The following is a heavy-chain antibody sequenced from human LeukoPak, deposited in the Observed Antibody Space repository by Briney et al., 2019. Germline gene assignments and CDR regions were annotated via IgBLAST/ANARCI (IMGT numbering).Heavy chain of an antibody. CDR1: GYTFTGYY. J-gene: IGHJ4*02. CDR3: ARAYYYDSSGRFDY. D-gene: IGHD3-22*01. CDR2: INPNSGGT. V-gene: IGHV1-2*06. Sequence: ASVKVSCKASGYTFTGYYMHWVRQAPGQGLEWMGRINPNSGGTNYAQKFQGRVTMTRDTPISTAYMELSRLRSDDTAVYSCARAYYYDSSGRFDYWGQGTLVTVSS.